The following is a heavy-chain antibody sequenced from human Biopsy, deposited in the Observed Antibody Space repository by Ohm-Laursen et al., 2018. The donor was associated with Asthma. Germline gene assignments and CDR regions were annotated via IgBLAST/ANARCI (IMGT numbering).Heavy chain of an antibody. CDR1: GDAMSTSGSY. CDR2: IYYSGRT. D-gene: IGHD6-6*01. CDR3: ARAVSSSSYWYFDL. V-gene: IGHV4-39*02. Sequence: PGTLSLTCIVSGDAMSTSGSYWGWIRQSPGKGLEWIGSIYYSGRTYYNPSLESRVTISADTSKNHFSLKGTSVTAADTAVYYCARAVSSSSYWYFDLWGRGDLVTVSS. J-gene: IGHJ2*01.